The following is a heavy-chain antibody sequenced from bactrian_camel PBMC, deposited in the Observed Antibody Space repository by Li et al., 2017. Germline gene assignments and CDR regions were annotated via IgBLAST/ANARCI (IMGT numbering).Heavy chain of an antibody. CDR1: GFISSDYY. CDR3: VRSNWGPTD. V-gene: IGHV3S40*01. CDR2: ISSGGGTT. J-gene: IGHJ4*01. D-gene: IGHD3*01. Sequence: VQLVESGGGLVQPGGSLRLSCAASGFISSDYYMSWVRQAPGKGLEWVSIISSGGGTTYYADSVKGRFTISQDNTKNTLYLQMNSLEPEDTAVYYCVRSNWGPTDWGQGTQVTVS.